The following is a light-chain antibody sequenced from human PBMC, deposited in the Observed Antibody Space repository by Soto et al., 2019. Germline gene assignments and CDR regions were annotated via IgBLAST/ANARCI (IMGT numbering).Light chain of an antibody. Sequence: DIVMIQTPLSSPVTRGQPASISCKSSQSLVHSDGNTYLSWLHQRPGQPPRLLIYKVSHRLSGVPDRFSGSGAGTHFTLKISRVEAEDVGVYYCMQATQFPHYTFGQGTKLEIK. CDR2: KVS. CDR1: QSLVHSDGNTY. CDR3: MQATQFPHYT. V-gene: IGKV2-24*01. J-gene: IGKJ2*01.